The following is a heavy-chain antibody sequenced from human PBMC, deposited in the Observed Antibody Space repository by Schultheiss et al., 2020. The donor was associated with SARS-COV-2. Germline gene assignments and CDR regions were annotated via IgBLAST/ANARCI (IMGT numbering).Heavy chain of an antibody. J-gene: IGHJ6*02. CDR3: AKAPLDERTYYGMDV. CDR1: GFTFSSSE. D-gene: IGHD1-1*01. CDR2: ISGGSGAL. Sequence: GSLRLSCAASGFTFSSSEMNWVRQAPGKGLEWISYISGGSGALYYADSVKGRFTISRDNSKNMLYLQMNSLRAEDTAVYYCAKAPLDERTYYGMDVWGQGTTVTVSS. V-gene: IGHV3-48*01.